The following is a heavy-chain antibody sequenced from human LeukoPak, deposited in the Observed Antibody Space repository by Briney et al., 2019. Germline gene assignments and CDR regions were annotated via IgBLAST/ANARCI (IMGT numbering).Heavy chain of an antibody. CDR1: GFTFDIST. V-gene: IGHV3-21*01. J-gene: IGHJ4*02. CDR2: ISSSGTAV. CDR3: ARGFELVY. Sequence: AGSLTLTCAGSGFTFDISTLHWVRQAPGKGGEWVACISSSGTAVDYADSVKGRFTVSRDNARNPLSLQVNSLRVEDRAVYFWARGFELVYWGQGTLVTVSS.